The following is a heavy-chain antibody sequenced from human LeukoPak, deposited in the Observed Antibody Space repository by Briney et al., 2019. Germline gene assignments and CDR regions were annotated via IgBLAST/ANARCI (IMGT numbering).Heavy chain of an antibody. V-gene: IGHV1-69*05. Sequence: SVKVSCKASGGTFSSYAISWVRQAPGQGLEWMGGIIPIFGIANYAQKFQGRVTITTDESTSTAYMELSSLRSEDTAVYYCAGGDDYSNYRLDYWGQGTLVTVSS. J-gene: IGHJ4*02. D-gene: IGHD4-11*01. CDR2: IIPIFGIA. CDR3: AGGDDYSNYRLDY. CDR1: GGTFSSYA.